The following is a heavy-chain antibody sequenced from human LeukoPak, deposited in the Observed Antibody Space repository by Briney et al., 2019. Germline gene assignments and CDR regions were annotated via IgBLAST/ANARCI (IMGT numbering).Heavy chain of an antibody. CDR1: GGSIFSYS. CDR2: IYAYGAT. D-gene: IGHD3-9*01. CDR3: ARGARDVLTGYYVGSDY. V-gene: IGHV4-4*09. J-gene: IGHJ4*02. Sequence: PSETLTLTCTISGGSIFSYSWSWIRQPPGKGLEWIGYIYAYGATNYSPSLQGRVTISVDMSKNQVSLSLKSVTVADTAVYFCARGARDVLTGYYVGSDYWGEGTLVTVS.